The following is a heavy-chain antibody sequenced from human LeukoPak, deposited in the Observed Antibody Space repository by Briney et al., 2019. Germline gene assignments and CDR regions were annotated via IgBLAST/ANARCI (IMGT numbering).Heavy chain of an antibody. D-gene: IGHD3-3*01. CDR1: KFTFSNYG. CDR2: ISYAGTNT. V-gene: IGHV3-30*03. Sequence: AGRSLRLSCTASKFTFSNYGMQWVRQAPGKGLEWVAVISYAGTNTYYADSVKGRFTISRDNSRNTLYLQMNSLRAEDTAVYYCARGVPYASWSGPHYSDYWGQGTLVTVSS. J-gene: IGHJ4*02. CDR3: ARGVPYASWSGPHYSDY.